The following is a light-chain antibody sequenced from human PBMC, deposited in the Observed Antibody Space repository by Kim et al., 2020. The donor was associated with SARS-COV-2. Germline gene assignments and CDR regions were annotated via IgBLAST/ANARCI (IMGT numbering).Light chain of an antibody. CDR1: GSNIGRNN. J-gene: IGLJ2*01. CDR3: TSWDDRPSAVL. Sequence: QSVLTQPPSASGTPGQTVTISCSGVGSNIGRNNVNWYQQLPGMAPTLIIFFDNKRPSGVPDRFSGSRSGTSASLAISGLQSEDEADYYCTSWDDRPSAVLFGGGTKVTVL. V-gene: IGLV1-44*01. CDR2: FDN.